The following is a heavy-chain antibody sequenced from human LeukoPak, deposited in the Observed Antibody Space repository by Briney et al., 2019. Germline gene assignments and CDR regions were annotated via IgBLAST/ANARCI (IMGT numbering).Heavy chain of an antibody. CDR3: ARGPDPDGYNDY. D-gene: IGHD5-24*01. Sequence: PSQTLSLTCTVSGGSISSGGYYWSWIRQHPGKGLEWIGYIYHSGSTYYNPSLKSRVTISVDRSKNQFSLKLSSVTAADTAVYYCARGPDPDGYNDYWGQGTLVTVSS. J-gene: IGHJ4*02. CDR2: IYHSGST. V-gene: IGHV4-30-2*01. CDR1: GGSISSGGYY.